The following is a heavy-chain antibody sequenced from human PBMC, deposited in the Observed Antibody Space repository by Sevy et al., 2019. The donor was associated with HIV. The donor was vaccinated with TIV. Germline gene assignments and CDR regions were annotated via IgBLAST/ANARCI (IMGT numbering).Heavy chain of an antibody. V-gene: IGHV4-4*07. CDR2: IYTSGST. CDR1: GGSISSYY. J-gene: IGHJ6*03. Sequence: SETLSLTCTVSGGSISSYYWSWIRQPAGKGLEWIGRIYTSGSTNYNPSLKSRVTMSVDTSKNQFSLKLSSVTAADTAVYYCARDIWSHCWYPDYYYYMDVWGKGTTVTVSS. D-gene: IGHD3-3*01. CDR3: ARDIWSHCWYPDYYYYMDV.